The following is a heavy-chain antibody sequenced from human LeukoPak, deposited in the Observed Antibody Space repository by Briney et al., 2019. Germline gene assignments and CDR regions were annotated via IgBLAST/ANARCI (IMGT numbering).Heavy chain of an antibody. CDR3: ATYRQVLLPFES. CDR1: GFTFSTFA. CDR2: IFQGGGEI. Sequence: GGSLRLSCAASGFTFSTFAMIWVRQPPGKGLEWVSSIFQGGGEIHYADSVRGRFTISRDNSRSTLFLQMNSLRAEDSAIYYCATYRQVLLPFESWGQGTLVTVSS. D-gene: IGHD5-18*01. V-gene: IGHV3-23*01. J-gene: IGHJ4*02.